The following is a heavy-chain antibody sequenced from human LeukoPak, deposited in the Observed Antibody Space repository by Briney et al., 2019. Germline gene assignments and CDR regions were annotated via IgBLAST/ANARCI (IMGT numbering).Heavy chain of an antibody. J-gene: IGHJ3*02. CDR3: ARDLGDGYRAVDAFDI. CDR2: IIPIFGTA. CDR1: GGTFSSYA. Sequence: SVKVSCKASGGTFSSYAISWMQQAPGQGLEWVGGIIPIFGTANYAQKFQGRVTITTDESTSTAYMELSSLRSEDTAVYYCARDLGDGYRAVDAFDIWGQGTMVTVSS. D-gene: IGHD5-24*01. V-gene: IGHV1-69*05.